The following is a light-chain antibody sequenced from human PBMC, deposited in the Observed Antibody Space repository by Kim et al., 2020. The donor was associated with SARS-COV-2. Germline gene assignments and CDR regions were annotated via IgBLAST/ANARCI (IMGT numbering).Light chain of an antibody. CDR2: GKN. CDR3: NSRDSSGNHVV. CDR1: SLRSYD. V-gene: IGLV3-19*01. J-gene: IGLJ2*01. Sequence: ALGQTVRITCQGNSLRSYDASWYQQKPGQAPVLVIYGKNNRPSGIPDRFSGSSSGNTASLTITGAQAEDEADYYCNSRDSSGNHVVFGGGTQLTVL.